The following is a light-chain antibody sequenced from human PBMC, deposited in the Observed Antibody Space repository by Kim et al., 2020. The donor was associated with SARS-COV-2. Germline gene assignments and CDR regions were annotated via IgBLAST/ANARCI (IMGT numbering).Light chain of an antibody. CDR1: SLRSYY. J-gene: IGLJ2*01. Sequence: ALGQTVRITCQGDSLRSYYATWYQQRPGQAPILVIYGKNNRPSGIPDRFSGSSSGNTASLTIPGTQAGDEADYYCNSRDSNDNVVFGGGTKLTVL. CDR3: NSRDSNDNVV. CDR2: GKN. V-gene: IGLV3-19*01.